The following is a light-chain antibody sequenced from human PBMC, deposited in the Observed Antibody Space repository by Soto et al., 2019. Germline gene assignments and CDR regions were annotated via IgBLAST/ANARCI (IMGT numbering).Light chain of an antibody. V-gene: IGLV2-23*01. CDR3: CSYAGSSTYV. Sequence: QSVLTQPASVSGSPGQSITISCTGTSSDVGSYNVVSWYQQHPGKAPKLMIYEDNKRPSGVSNRFSGSKSGNTASLTISGLQAEDESDYYCCSYAGSSTYVFGTGTKVTVL. CDR2: EDN. CDR1: SSDVGSYNV. J-gene: IGLJ1*01.